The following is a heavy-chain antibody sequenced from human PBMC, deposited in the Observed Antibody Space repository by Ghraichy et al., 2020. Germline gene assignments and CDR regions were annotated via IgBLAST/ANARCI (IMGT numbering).Heavy chain of an antibody. Sequence: SETLSLTCAVYGGSLSGFYWSWIRQPPGGGLEWIGEINHGAVTHLNPSLKGRITMTVDTSKNQLSLKLSSVTAADTGVDYCARGWQLPGVYWGQGVQVIVSS. CDR2: INHGAVT. J-gene: IGHJ4*02. CDR3: ARGWQLPGVY. D-gene: IGHD6-6*01. V-gene: IGHV4-34*01. CDR1: GGSLSGFY.